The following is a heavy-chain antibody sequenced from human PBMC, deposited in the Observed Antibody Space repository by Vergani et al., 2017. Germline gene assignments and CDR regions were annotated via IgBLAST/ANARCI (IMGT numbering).Heavy chain of an antibody. J-gene: IGHJ4*02. V-gene: IGHV1-46*03. Sequence: QVLLVQSGAEVKKPGASVRVSCKTSGYNFTNYYIHWVRQAPGQGLEWMGIINPSGGSTTYAQQFQGILTMTRDTSTSTVYMDLSNRRSEDTAVYYCARPHGDILPPDPRRLDYWGQGTLVTVSS. CDR3: ARPHGDILPPDPRRLDY. CDR1: GYNFTNYY. CDR2: INPSGGST.